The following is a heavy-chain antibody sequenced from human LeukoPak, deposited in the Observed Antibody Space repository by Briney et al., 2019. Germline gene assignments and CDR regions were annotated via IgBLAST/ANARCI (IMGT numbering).Heavy chain of an antibody. CDR3: ARGIAGAWGFDY. Sequence: GGSLRLSCEASGFTFSGNWMHWVRQAPGKGLVWVSRINGDGRTTYYADSVKGRFTISRDNAKNTVYLQMNSLRAEDTAVYYCARGIAGAWGFDYWGLGTLVTVSS. D-gene: IGHD6-13*01. V-gene: IGHV3-74*01. CDR2: INGDGRTT. J-gene: IGHJ4*02. CDR1: GFTFSGNW.